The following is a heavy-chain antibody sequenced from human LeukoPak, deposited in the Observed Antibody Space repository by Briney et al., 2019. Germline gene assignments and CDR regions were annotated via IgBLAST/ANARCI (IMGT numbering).Heavy chain of an antibody. CDR1: GASISGYY. V-gene: IGHV4-59*01. CDR3: SKDRISINALDM. CDR2: ISHIGST. D-gene: IGHD1-14*01. J-gene: IGHJ3*02. Sequence: SETLSLTCTVSGASISGYYLTWLRQPPGKGLEWIGDISHIGSTNYNPSLKSRVTISVDTSKNQFSLKLTSVTAADTAVYYCSKDRISINALDMWGQGTMVTVSS.